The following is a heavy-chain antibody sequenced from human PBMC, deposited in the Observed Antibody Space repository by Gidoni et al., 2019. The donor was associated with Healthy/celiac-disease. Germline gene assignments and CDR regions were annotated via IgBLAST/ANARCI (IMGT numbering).Heavy chain of an antibody. V-gene: IGHV1-2*04. CDR2: INPNSGAT. D-gene: IGHD5-18*01. CDR3: ARGDTAMTTYYYYGMDV. J-gene: IGHJ6*02. CDR1: GYPFTGYY. Sequence: QVQLVQSGAEVKKPGASVKVSCKASGYPFTGYYMHWVRQAPGQGREWMGWINPNSGATNYAQKFQGWVTMTRDTSISTAYMELSRLRSDDTAVYYCARGDTAMTTYYYYGMDVWGQGTTVTVSS.